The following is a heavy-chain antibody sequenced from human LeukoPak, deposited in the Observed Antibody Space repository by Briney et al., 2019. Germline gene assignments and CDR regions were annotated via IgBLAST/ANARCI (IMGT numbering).Heavy chain of an antibody. CDR3: ARGPPGISYFQY. V-gene: IGHV3-21*01. D-gene: IGHD3-3*02. CDR1: GFSLSIYS. J-gene: IGHJ1*01. CDR2: IHGGSNYI. Sequence: GGSLRLSCAASGFSLSIYSMNWVRQAPGKGLEWVSSIHGGSNYIYYADSVKGRFTTSRDNARSSLYLQMESLRAEDTALYYCARGPPGISYFQYWGQGTLVTVSS.